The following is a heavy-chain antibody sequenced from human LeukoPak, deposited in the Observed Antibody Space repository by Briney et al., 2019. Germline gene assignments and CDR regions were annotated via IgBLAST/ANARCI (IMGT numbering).Heavy chain of an antibody. D-gene: IGHD6-19*01. J-gene: IGHJ4*02. Sequence: SETLSLTCTVSGYSISSGYYWGWIRQPPGKGLEWIGEINHSGSTNYNPSLKSRVTISVDTSKNQFSLKLSSVTAADTAVYYCARGRIAVALDYWGQGTLVTVSS. V-gene: IGHV4-38-2*02. CDR3: ARGRIAVALDY. CDR1: GYSISSGYY. CDR2: INHSGST.